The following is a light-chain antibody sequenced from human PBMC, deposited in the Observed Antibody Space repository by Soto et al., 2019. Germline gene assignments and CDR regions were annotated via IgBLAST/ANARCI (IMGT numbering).Light chain of an antibody. V-gene: IGKV3-20*01. CDR2: GAS. CDR1: QSVISNF. Sequence: EIVLTQSPGTLSLSPGDRATLSCRASQSVISNFLAWYQQKPGQAPRLLIYGASSRATGIPDRFSGSGSGTDFTLVISRLEPEDLAVYYCQQYGSSPWTFGLGTTVEI. CDR3: QQYGSSPWT. J-gene: IGKJ1*01.